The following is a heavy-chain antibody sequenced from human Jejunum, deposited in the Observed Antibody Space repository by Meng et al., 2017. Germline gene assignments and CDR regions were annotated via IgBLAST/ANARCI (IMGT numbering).Heavy chain of an antibody. J-gene: IGHJ4*02. V-gene: IGHV1-18*01. D-gene: IGHD4-17*01. CDR1: GYTFTNYG. CDR2: SSGYNGDT. Sequence: ASVKVSCKASGYTFTNYGIGWVRQAPGQGLEWMGWSSGYNGDTTYAQKIQGRVIMTTDTSTSIAYMELRSLTSDDTAVYYCARDYRGDYVYDYWGQGTLVTVSS. CDR3: ARDYRGDYVYDY.